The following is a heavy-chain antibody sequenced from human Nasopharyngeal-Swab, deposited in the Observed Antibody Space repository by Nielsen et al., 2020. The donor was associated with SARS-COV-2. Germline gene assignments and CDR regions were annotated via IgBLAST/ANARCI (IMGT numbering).Heavy chain of an antibody. Sequence: GALKISCAASGFTYWMNWVRPAPGKGLEWVGNIGQDGGGKKYVDSVKGRFTISRDNANNLLYLQMNSLRAEDTAVYYCVRDRGYYTFTDWGQGTLVTVSS. D-gene: IGHD2/OR15-2a*01. CDR3: VRDRGYYTFTD. V-gene: IGHV3-7*01. CDR2: IGQDGGGK. CDR1: GFTYW. J-gene: IGHJ4*02.